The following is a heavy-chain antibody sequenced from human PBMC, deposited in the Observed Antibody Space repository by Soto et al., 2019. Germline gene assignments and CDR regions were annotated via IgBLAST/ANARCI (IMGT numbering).Heavy chain of an antibody. CDR1: GFTFSDYY. D-gene: IGHD3-16*01. J-gene: IGHJ4*02. V-gene: IGHV3-11*01. CDR3: ARDARGSYDYIWGSSPTGNDY. CDR2: ISSSGSTI. Sequence: SLRLSCAASGFTFSDYYMSWIRQAPGKGLEWVSYISSSGSTIYYADSVKGRFTISRDNAKNSLYLQMNSLRAEDTAVYYCARDARGSYDYIWGSSPTGNDYWGQGTLVTVSS.